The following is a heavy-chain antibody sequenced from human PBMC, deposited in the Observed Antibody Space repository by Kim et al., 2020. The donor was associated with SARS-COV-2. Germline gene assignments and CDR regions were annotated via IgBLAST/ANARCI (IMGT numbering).Heavy chain of an antibody. D-gene: IGHD7-27*01. CDR3: ATLLGY. Sequence: PEDGETIYAQKFQGRVTMTADTSTDTAYMELSSLRSEDMAVYYCATLLGYWGQGTLVTVSS. CDR2: PEDGET. V-gene: IGHV1-24*01. J-gene: IGHJ4*02.